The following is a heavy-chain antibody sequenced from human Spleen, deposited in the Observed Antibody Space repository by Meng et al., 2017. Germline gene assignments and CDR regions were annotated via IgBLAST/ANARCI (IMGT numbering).Heavy chain of an antibody. Sequence: GGSLRLSCAASGFTFSSYEMNWVRQAPGKGLEWVSYISSSGSTIYYADSVKGRFTISRDNAKNSLYLQMNSLRAEDTAVYYCARGTPTYYDILTGYYTGTYNWFDPWGQGTLVTVSS. J-gene: IGHJ5*02. CDR1: GFTFSSYE. CDR3: ARGTPTYYDILTGYYTGTYNWFDP. D-gene: IGHD3-9*01. CDR2: ISSSGSTI. V-gene: IGHV3-48*03.